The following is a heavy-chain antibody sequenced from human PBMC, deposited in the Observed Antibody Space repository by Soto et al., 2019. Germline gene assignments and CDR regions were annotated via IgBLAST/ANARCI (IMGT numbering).Heavy chain of an antibody. V-gene: IGHV3-30*18. Sequence: QVQLVESGGGVVQPGKSQRLSCADSGFTFSSYGMDWVRQAPGKGLEWVAVISYDGSNKYYADSVKGRFTISRDNSKNTLYLQMSSLRADDTAVYYCAKERMGAGVRGYYDYWGQGTLVTVSS. J-gene: IGHJ4*02. D-gene: IGHD3-10*01. CDR2: ISYDGSNK. CDR3: AKERMGAGVRGYYDY. CDR1: GFTFSSYG.